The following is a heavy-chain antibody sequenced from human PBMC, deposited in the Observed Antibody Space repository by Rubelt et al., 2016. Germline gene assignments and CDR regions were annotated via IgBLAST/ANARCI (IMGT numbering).Heavy chain of an antibody. CDR2: INHSGST. V-gene: IGHV4-34*01. CDR1: GGSFSGYY. CDR3: ARRNGYSSGWYSIRGAFDI. J-gene: IGHJ3*02. Sequence: QVQLQQWGAGLLKPSETLSLTCAVYGGSFSGYYWSWIRQPPGKGLEWIGEINHSGSTNYNPSLKSRVTISVATSKNPFSPKLSSVTAADTAVYYCARRNGYSSGWYSIRGAFDIWGQGTMVTVSS. D-gene: IGHD6-19*01.